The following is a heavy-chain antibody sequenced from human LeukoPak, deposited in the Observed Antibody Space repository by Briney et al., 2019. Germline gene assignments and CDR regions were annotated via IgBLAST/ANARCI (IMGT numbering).Heavy chain of an antibody. J-gene: IGHJ5*02. Sequence: GRSLRLSCAASGITFRSYGMHWVRQAPGKGLEWVAVISYDGSPKYYADSVKGRFSISRDNSKNTLYLQMNSLRADDTAVYYCAKGARGDTVTSIVGLNWFDPWGQGTLVTVSS. V-gene: IGHV3-30*18. D-gene: IGHD4-17*01. CDR3: AKGARGDTVTSIVGLNWFDP. CDR1: GITFRSYG. CDR2: ISYDGSPK.